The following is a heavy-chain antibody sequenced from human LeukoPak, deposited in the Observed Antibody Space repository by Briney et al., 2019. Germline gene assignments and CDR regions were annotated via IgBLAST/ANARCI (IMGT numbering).Heavy chain of an antibody. CDR2: FNAYNGNT. V-gene: IGHV1-18*01. D-gene: IGHD2-2*01. Sequence: AASVKVSCKASGYTFTGNGITWVRQSPGQGFEWMGWFNAYNGNTVYAQMFEGRVTLITDTSTTTAYMELTNLRSDDTAIYYCARAGYCSGAACYAEGIDYWGQRTLVTVSS. CDR3: ARAGYCSGAACYAEGIDY. J-gene: IGHJ4*02. CDR1: GYTFTGNG.